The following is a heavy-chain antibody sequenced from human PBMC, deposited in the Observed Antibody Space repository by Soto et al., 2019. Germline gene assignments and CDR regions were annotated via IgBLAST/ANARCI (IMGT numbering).Heavy chain of an antibody. J-gene: IGHJ3*02. CDR3: ARDNAGVVTAIRCRAFDI. CDR2: IYYSGST. CDR1: GGSISSGGYY. Sequence: NPSETLSLTCTVSGGSISSGGYYWSWIRQHPGKGLEWIGYIYYSGSTYYNPSLKSRVTISVDTSKNQFSLKLSSVTAADTAVYYCARDNAGVVTAIRCRAFDIWGQGTMVTVSS. V-gene: IGHV4-31*03. D-gene: IGHD2-21*02.